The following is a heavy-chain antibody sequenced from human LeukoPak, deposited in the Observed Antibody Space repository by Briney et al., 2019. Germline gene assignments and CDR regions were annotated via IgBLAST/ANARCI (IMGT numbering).Heavy chain of an antibody. D-gene: IGHD1-7*01. CDR1: GFTFSSYA. J-gene: IGHJ4*02. CDR3: AKGSVAWANWNYYFDY. CDR2: INGSGGST. V-gene: IGHV3-23*01. Sequence: GGSLRLSCAASGFTFSSYAMSWVRQAPGKGLEWVSAINGSGGSTYYADSVRGRFAISRDNSKNTLYLQMNSLRAEDTAVYYCAKGSVAWANWNYYFDYWGQGTLVTVSS.